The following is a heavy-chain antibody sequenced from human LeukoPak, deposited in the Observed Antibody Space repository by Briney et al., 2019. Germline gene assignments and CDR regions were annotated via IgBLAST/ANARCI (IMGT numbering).Heavy chain of an antibody. J-gene: IGHJ3*02. D-gene: IGHD5-12*01. CDR1: GFTFSSYE. CDR2: ISSSGSTI. V-gene: IGHV3-48*03. Sequence: GGSLRLSCAASGFTFSSYEMNWVRQAPGKGLEWVSYISSSGSTIYYADSVKGRFTISRDNAKNSLYLQMNSLRAEDTAVYYCARDRGGGYALGAFDIWGQGTMVTVSS. CDR3: ARDRGGGYALGAFDI.